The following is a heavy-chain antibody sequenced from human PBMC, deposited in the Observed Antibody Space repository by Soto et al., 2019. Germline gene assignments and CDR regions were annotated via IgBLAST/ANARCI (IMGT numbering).Heavy chain of an antibody. D-gene: IGHD3-16*01. CDR3: AHSVDSSLIPYFHH. CDR2: IYWDDDR. Sequence: GSGPTLVNPTQTLTLTCTFSGFSLSTRGVGVGWIRQPPGKALEWLALIYWDDDRRYSPSLKSRLTITKDTSKNQVVLTMTNMDPVDTVTYYCAHSVDSSLIPYFHHWGQGTLVTVSS. J-gene: IGHJ1*01. CDR1: GFSLSTRGVG. V-gene: IGHV2-5*02.